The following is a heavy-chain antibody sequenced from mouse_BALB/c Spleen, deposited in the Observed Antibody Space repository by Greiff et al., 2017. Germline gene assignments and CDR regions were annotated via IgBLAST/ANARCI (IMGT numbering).Heavy chain of an antibody. J-gene: IGHJ4*01. CDR3: ARWGWGNDGAMDY. CDR2: ISSGSSTI. D-gene: IGHD2-2*01. V-gene: IGHV5-17*02. Sequence: EVKVVESGGGLVQPGGSRKLSCAASGFTFSSFGMHWVRQAPEKGLEWVAYISSGSSTIYYADTVKGRFTISRDNPKNTLFLQMTSLRSEDTAMYYCARWGWGNDGAMDYWGQGTSVTVSS. CDR1: GFTFSSFG.